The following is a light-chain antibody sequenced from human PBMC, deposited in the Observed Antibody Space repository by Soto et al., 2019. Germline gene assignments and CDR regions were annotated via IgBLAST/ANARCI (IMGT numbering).Light chain of an antibody. CDR3: QQRSNWPPGYT. J-gene: IGKJ2*01. CDR2: DAS. CDR1: QSVSIY. V-gene: IGKV3-11*01. Sequence: EIVLTQSPATQSLSPGERAILSCRASQSVSIYLAWYQQKPGQGPRLLIYDASKRATGIPARFSGSGSGTDFTPTISSLEPEDLAVYYCQQRSNWPPGYTFGQGTKVEIK.